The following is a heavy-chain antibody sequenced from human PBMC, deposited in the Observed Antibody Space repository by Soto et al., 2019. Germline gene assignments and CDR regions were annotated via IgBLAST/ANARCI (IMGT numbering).Heavy chain of an antibody. CDR1: GGSVTGGGYY. Sequence: ASETLSLTCSVSGGSVTGGGYYWGWIHQLPGKGLEWIGYIYHTGSTFYNPSLKSRVTISLDTSKSQFSLKLTSVTAADTAIYYCARLTGVFRLVLDYWGQGTQVTVSS. CDR3: ARLTGVFRLVLDY. V-gene: IGHV4-31*03. J-gene: IGHJ4*02. CDR2: IYHTGST. D-gene: IGHD3-16*01.